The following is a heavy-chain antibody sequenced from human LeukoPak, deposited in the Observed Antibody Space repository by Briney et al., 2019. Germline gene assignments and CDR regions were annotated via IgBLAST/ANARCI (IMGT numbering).Heavy chain of an antibody. CDR3: ARLGREAAGKYFYHGMDV. J-gene: IGHJ6*02. D-gene: IGHD6-13*01. CDR2: IYPGDSDT. CDR1: GYSFTSYW. Sequence: GESLKISCQGSGYSFTSYWIGWVRQMPGKGLEWMGIIYPGDSDTRYSPSFQGQVTISAGKSIRAAYLQWSSLKASDTAMYYCARLGREAAGKYFYHGMDVWGQGTTVTVSS. V-gene: IGHV5-51*01.